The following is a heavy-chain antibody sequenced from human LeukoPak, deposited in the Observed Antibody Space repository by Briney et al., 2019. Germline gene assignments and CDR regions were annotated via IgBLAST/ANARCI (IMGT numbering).Heavy chain of an antibody. Sequence: PSETLSLTCAVYGGSFSGYYWSWIRQPPGKGLEWIGEINHSGSTNYNPSLKSRVTISVDTSKNQFSLKLSSVTAADTAVYYCASLYDFWSGYYPRYYYGMDVWGQGTTVTVSS. CDR2: INHSGST. J-gene: IGHJ6*02. V-gene: IGHV4-34*01. D-gene: IGHD3-3*01. CDR3: ASLYDFWSGYYPRYYYGMDV. CDR1: GGSFSGYY.